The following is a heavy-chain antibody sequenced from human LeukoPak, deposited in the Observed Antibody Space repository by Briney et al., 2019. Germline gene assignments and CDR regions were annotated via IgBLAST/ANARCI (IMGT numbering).Heavy chain of an antibody. J-gene: IGHJ4*02. V-gene: IGHV3-11*01. CDR3: ASSRWYANFDY. CDR1: GFTFSDYY. CDR2: ISSSGSTI. Sequence: GGSLRLSCAASGFTFSDYYMSWIRQAPGKGLEWVSYISSSGSTIYYADSVKGRFTISRDNAKNSLYLQMNSLRADDTAVYYCASSRWYANFDYWGQGTLVTVSS. D-gene: IGHD4-23*01.